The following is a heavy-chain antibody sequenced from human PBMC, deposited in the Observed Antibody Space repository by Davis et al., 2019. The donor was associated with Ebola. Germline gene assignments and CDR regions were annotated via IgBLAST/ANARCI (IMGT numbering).Heavy chain of an antibody. CDR1: GDSISSSNW. J-gene: IGHJ6*02. Sequence: SETLSLTCAVSGDSISSSNWWSWVRQPPGKGLEWIGEISQSGSTNYNPSLKSRVTISVDKSKNQFSLKLSSVTAADTAVYYCARGEIRFLEWSISRSYYYGMDVWGQGTTVTVSS. CDR2: ISQSGST. CDR3: ARGEIRFLEWSISRSYYYGMDV. D-gene: IGHD3-3*01. V-gene: IGHV4-4*02.